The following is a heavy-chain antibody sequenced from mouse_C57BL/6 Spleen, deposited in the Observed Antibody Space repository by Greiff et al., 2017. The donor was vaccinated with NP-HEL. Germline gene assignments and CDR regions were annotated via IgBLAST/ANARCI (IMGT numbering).Heavy chain of an antibody. D-gene: IGHD1-1*01. Sequence: QVQLQQPGAELVRPGSSVKLSCKASGYTFTSYWMHWVKQRPIQGLEWIGNIDPSDSETHYNQKFKDKATLTVDKSSSTAYMQLSSLTSEDSAVXYCARRGDYYGSSSRYFDVWGTGTTVTVSS. CDR1: GYTFTSYW. CDR2: IDPSDSET. CDR3: ARRGDYYGSSSRYFDV. V-gene: IGHV1-52*01. J-gene: IGHJ1*03.